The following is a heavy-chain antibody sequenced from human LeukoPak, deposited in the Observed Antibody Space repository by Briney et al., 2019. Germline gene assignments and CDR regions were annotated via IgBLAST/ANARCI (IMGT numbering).Heavy chain of an antibody. CDR1: GYTFTSYY. D-gene: IGHD1-26*01. CDR2: INPNSGGT. J-gene: IGHJ6*03. Sequence: GASVKVSCKASGYTFTSYYMHWVRQAPGQGLEWMGWINPNSGGTNYAQKFQGRVTMTRDTSISTAYMELSRLRSDDTAVYYCARIYRGYYYYMDVWGKGTTVTISS. CDR3: ARIYRGYYYYMDV. V-gene: IGHV1-2*02.